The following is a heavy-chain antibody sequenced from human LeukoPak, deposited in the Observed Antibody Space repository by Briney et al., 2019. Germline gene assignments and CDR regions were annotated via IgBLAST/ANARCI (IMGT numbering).Heavy chain of an antibody. D-gene: IGHD3-22*01. CDR3: ATYSSLNRREFQY. Sequence: GGSLRLSCAASGFTFSSYSMNWVRQAPGKGLQWVANIKTDGSEKYYVDSVKGRFTISRDNAKNSLYLQMNSLRAEDTAVYYCATYSSLNRREFQYWGQGTLLTVSS. J-gene: IGHJ1*01. CDR1: GFTFSSYS. CDR2: IKTDGSEK. V-gene: IGHV3-7*01.